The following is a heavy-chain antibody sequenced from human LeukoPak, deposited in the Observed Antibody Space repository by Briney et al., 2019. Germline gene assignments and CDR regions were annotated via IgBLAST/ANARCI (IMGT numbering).Heavy chain of an antibody. J-gene: IGHJ3*02. CDR1: GYTFTSFY. D-gene: IGHD6-6*01. Sequence: ASVKVSCKASGYTFTSFYMHWVRQAPGQGLEWMGIINPSGGSTSYAQKFQGRVTMTRDTSTSTAYMELRSLRSDDTAVYYCARENFEYVDAFDIWGQGTMVTVSS. CDR3: ARENFEYVDAFDI. CDR2: INPSGGST. V-gene: IGHV1-46*01.